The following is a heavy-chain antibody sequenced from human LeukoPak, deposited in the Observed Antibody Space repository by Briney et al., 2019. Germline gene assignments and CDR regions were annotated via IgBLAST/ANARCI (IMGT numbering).Heavy chain of an antibody. V-gene: IGHV4-34*01. Sequence: SETLSLTCAVYGGSFSGYYWSWIRQPPGKGLEWIGEINHSGSTNYNPSLKSRFTISVDTSKNQFSLKLSSVTAADTAVYYCARGPGAGDYWGQGTLVTVSS. CDR2: INHSGST. J-gene: IGHJ4*02. CDR1: GGSFSGYY. CDR3: ARGPGAGDY. D-gene: IGHD6-19*01.